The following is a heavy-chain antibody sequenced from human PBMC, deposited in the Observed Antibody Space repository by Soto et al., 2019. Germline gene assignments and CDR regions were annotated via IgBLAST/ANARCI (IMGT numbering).Heavy chain of an antibody. CDR2: IYYSGST. D-gene: IGHD3-10*01. V-gene: IGHV4-59*01. CDR3: ARVRTGVVRGVIQTYYFDY. CDR1: GGSISSYH. Sequence: SETLSLTCTVSGGSISSYHWSWIRQPPGKRLEWIGYIYYSGSTNCNPSLKSRVTISVDTSKNQFSLKLSSVTAADTAVYYCARVRTGVVRGVIQTYYFDYWGQGALVTVSS. J-gene: IGHJ4*02.